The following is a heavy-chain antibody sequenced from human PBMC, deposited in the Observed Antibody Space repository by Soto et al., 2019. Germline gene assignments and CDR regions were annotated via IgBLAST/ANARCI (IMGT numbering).Heavy chain of an antibody. V-gene: IGHV5-10-1*01. D-gene: IGHD3-10*01. CDR2: IDPSDSYS. CDR3: ARLVQAPPVYNNTRYMSFEP. Sequence: GESLNISCKASGYTFTSYWIIWVRQMPGKGLEWVGSIDPSDSYSTFSPSFEGHVTLSADRSISTAYLQWSSLKASDTAFYYCARLVQAPPVYNNTRYMSFEPWGPGTLVTV. J-gene: IGHJ5*02. CDR1: GYTFTSYW.